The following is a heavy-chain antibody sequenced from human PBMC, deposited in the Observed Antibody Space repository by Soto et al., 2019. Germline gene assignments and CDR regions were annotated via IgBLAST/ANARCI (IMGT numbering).Heavy chain of an antibody. J-gene: IGHJ5*02. Sequence: PGGSLRLSCAASGFTCSSYATSWVRQAPGKGLEWVSAISGSGGSTYYADSVKGRFTISRDNSKNTLYLQMNSLRAEDTAVYYCAKSAATLVINNWFDPWGQGTLVTVSS. CDR1: GFTCSSYA. D-gene: IGHD3-9*01. CDR2: ISGSGGST. CDR3: AKSAATLVINNWFDP. V-gene: IGHV3-23*01.